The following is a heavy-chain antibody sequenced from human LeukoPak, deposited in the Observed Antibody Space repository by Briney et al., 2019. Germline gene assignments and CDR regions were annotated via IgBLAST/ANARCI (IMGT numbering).Heavy chain of an antibody. CDR1: GDSISSDDYY. Sequence: PSQTLSLTCTVSGDSISSDDYYWSWIRQPAGKGLEWTGRFSASGNSNYNPSLKSRVTISVDTSKNQFSLKLSSVTAADTAVYYCARCYSSSSYGWFDPWGQGTLVTVSS. V-gene: IGHV4-61*02. CDR3: ARCYSSSSYGWFDP. J-gene: IGHJ5*02. CDR2: FSASGNS. D-gene: IGHD6-6*01.